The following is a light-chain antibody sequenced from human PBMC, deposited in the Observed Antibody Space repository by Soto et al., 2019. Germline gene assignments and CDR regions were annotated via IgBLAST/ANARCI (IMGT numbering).Light chain of an antibody. CDR3: QQYESCSRT. CDR1: QTISSW. J-gene: IGKJ1*01. CDR2: DTS. Sequence: DIQMTPSPSTLSASVGDRVTITCRASQTISSWLAWYQHKPGQAPKLLIYDTSALPRGIPARFSGSGSGTKFTLTITSLQPEDFAAYYCQQYESCSRTFGPGTKVDI. V-gene: IGKV1-5*01.